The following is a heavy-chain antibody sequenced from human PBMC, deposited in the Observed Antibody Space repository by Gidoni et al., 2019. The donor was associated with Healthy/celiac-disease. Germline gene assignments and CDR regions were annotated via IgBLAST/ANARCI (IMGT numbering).Heavy chain of an antibody. D-gene: IGHD2-8*01. CDR1: GFTFSSYA. Sequence: EVQLLESGGGLVQPGGSLRLSCAASGFTFSSYAMSWVRQAPGKGLEWVSAISGSGGSTYYADSVKGRFTISRDNSKNTLYLQMNSLRAEDTAVYYCAKEGDIVLMVYARPYYFDYWGQGTLVTVSS. CDR3: AKEGDIVLMVYARPYYFDY. CDR2: ISGSGGST. J-gene: IGHJ4*02. V-gene: IGHV3-23*01.